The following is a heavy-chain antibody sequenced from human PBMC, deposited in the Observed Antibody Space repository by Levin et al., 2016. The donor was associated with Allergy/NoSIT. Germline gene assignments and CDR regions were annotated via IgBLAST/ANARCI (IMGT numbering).Heavy chain of an antibody. Sequence: ASVKVSCKASGYTFTGYHMHWLRQAPGQGLEWMGWINPNTGDSNYAQKFQGRVTLTNDTSISTAYMELSSLTSDDTALYYCARRRIAAVGDVFDIWGQGTMVTVSS. J-gene: IGHJ3*02. CDR3: ARRRIAAVGDVFDI. D-gene: IGHD6-13*01. V-gene: IGHV1-2*02. CDR1: GYTFTGYH. CDR2: INPNTGDS.